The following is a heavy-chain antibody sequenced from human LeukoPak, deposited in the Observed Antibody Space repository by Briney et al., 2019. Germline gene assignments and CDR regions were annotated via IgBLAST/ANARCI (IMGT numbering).Heavy chain of an antibody. CDR3: ARGSLKQLAKIYYFDY. J-gene: IGHJ4*02. V-gene: IGHV3-48*03. CDR1: GFTFSSYE. Sequence: GGSLRLSCAASGFTFSSYEMNWVRQAPGKGLEWVSYISSSGSTIYYADSVKGRFTISRDNAKNSLYLQMNSLRAEDTAVYYCARGSLKQLAKIYYFDYWGQGTLVTVSS. CDR2: ISSSGSTI. D-gene: IGHD6-6*01.